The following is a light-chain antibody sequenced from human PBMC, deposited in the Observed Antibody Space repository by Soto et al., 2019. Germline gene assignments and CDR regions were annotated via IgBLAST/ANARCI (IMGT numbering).Light chain of an antibody. V-gene: IGKV1-39*01. CDR3: QQSYSAPLT. CDR2: STS. J-gene: IGKJ3*01. Sequence: DIQMTQSPSSLSASVGDRVTITCRASQTISSYLTWYQQKPGKAPKLLIYSTSSLQSGVPSRFSGSGAGTEFTLTISSLQPEDFASYYCQQSYSAPLTVGPGTRVDLK. CDR1: QTISSY.